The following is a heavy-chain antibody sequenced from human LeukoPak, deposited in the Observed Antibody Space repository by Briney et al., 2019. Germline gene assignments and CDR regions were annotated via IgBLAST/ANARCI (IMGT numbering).Heavy chain of an antibody. D-gene: IGHD2-15*01. J-gene: IGHJ4*02. CDR1: GVSISSIDYY. V-gene: IGHV4-39*01. CDR3: GRMCNSGGCSPAGVDY. Sequence: NPSETLSLTCTVSGVSISSIDYYWDWIRQPPGKGLEWIATISSSGTSYYNPSLRSLLTISVDTSKSQFSLKLRSVTAADTAVYYCGRMCNSGGCSPAGVDYWGQGALVTVSS. CDR2: ISSSGTS.